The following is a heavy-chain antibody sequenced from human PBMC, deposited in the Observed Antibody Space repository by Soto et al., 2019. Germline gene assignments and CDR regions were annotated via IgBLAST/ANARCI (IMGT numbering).Heavy chain of an antibody. J-gene: IGHJ6*02. CDR1: GFTFRNYD. V-gene: IGHV3-13*05. CDR2: ISAAGDP. Sequence: EVQLVESGGGLVQPGGSLRLSCEASGFTFRNYDMHWVRQGTGKGLEWVSGISAAGDPDYADYVEGRFTISRENAQNSFFLQMNSLRGSDTAVYYCARTDRDFYGLDVWGQGTTVIVSS. CDR3: ARTDRDFYGLDV.